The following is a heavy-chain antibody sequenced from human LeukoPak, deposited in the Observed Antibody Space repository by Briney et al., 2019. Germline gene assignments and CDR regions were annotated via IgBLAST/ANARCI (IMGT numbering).Heavy chain of an antibody. J-gene: IGHJ4*02. CDR3: ARALPGYSSSWHFDY. V-gene: IGHV3-30*02. CDR2: IRYDGSNK. D-gene: IGHD6-13*01. Sequence: PGGSLRLSCAASGFTFSSYGMHWVRQAPGKGLEWVAFIRYDGSNKYYADSVKGRFTISRDNSKNTLYLQMNSLRSEDTAVYYCARALPGYSSSWHFDYWGQGTLVTVSS. CDR1: GFTFSSYG.